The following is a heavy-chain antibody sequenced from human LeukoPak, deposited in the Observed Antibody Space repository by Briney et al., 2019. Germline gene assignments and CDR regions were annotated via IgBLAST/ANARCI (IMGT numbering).Heavy chain of an antibody. J-gene: IGHJ4*02. CDR1: GGSISSYY. D-gene: IGHD1-26*01. V-gene: IGHV4-59*01. CDR3: ARVNLGGRFDY. CDR2: IYYSGST. Sequence: SETLSLTCTVSGGSISSYYWSWIRQPPGKGLEWIGYIYYSGSTNYNPSLKSRVTISVDTSKNQFSLKLSSVTAADTAVYYCARVNLGGRFDYWGQGTLVTVSS.